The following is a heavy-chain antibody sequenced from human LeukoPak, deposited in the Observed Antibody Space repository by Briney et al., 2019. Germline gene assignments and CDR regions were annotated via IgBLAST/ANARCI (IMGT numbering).Heavy chain of an antibody. J-gene: IGHJ5*02. V-gene: IGHV3-7*01. CDR1: GFTFSTYW. D-gene: IGHD2-2*02. CDR3: ARAWRCVSTSCYTYFDP. CDR2: INQDGSEI. Sequence: PGGSLRLSCAASGFTFSTYWMTWVRQAPGKGLEWVANINQDGSEIFYMDSAKGRFTISRDNAKNSLFLQMNSLRTEDTALYYCARAWRCVSTSCYTYFDPWGQGTLVTVSS.